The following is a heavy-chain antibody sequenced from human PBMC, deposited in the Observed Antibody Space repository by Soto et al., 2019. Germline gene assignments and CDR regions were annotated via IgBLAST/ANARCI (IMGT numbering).Heavy chain of an antibody. D-gene: IGHD1-1*01. Sequence: GGSLRLSCAASGFTFSDSAIHWVHQASGKGLEWVGRIRSKPENYATAYAASVRGRFTISRDDSKAFLQMNSLRTEDTAVYYCARLVEPATYIEKAFDVWGQGTMVTVSS. CDR3: ARLVEPATYIEKAFDV. CDR2: IRSKPENYAT. J-gene: IGHJ3*01. V-gene: IGHV3-73*01. CDR1: GFTFSDSA.